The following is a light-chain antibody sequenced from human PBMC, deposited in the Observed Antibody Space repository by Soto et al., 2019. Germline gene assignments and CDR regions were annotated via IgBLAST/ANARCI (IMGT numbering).Light chain of an antibody. CDR1: QSVSSN. Sequence: EIVMTQSPASLSVSPVERATLSCRASQSVSSNLAWYQQKPGQAPRLLIYGASTRATGIPARFSGSGSGTEFTLTISSLQSEDFAVYFCQQYNNWPPITFGQGTRLEIK. J-gene: IGKJ5*01. V-gene: IGKV3-15*01. CDR2: GAS. CDR3: QQYNNWPPIT.